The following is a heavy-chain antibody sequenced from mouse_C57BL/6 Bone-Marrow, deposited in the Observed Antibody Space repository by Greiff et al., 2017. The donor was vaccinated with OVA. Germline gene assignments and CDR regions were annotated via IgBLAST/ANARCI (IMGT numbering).Heavy chain of an antibody. V-gene: IGHV5-4*01. CDR3: ARDSHYYGSSFYAMDD. J-gene: IGHJ4*01. Sequence: EVKLMESGGGLVKPGGSLKLSCAASGFTFSSYAMSWVRQTPEKRLEWVATISDGGSYTYYPDNVKGRFTISRDNAKNNLYLQMSHLKSEDTAMYYCARDSHYYGSSFYAMDDWGQGTSVTVSS. CDR1: GFTFSSYA. CDR2: ISDGGSYT. D-gene: IGHD1-1*01.